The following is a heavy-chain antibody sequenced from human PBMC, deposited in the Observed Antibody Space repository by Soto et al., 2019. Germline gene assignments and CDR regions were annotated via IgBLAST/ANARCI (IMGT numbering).Heavy chain of an antibody. CDR2: VSGSGGAT. Sequence: PGGSLRLSCAASGFTFNNYAMSWVRQAPGKGLEWVSLVSGSGGATYYADSVKGRFTISRDNSNYALYLQMNSLRVEDTAVYYCAEGLWFGELNAFDMCGQGTMVTVSS. CDR1: GFTFNNYA. CDR3: AEGLWFGELNAFDM. V-gene: IGHV3-23*01. D-gene: IGHD3-10*01. J-gene: IGHJ3*02.